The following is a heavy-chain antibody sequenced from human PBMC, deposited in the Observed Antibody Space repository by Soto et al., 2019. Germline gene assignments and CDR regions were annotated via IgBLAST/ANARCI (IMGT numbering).Heavy chain of an antibody. J-gene: IGHJ5*02. CDR3: ARAPGGSITGTFLFDP. V-gene: IGHV1-46*03. CDR1: GYTFTGYC. Sequence: DSGKDSSKASGYTFTGYCMHWVRQATGQGLEWMGIINPSGGSTSYAQKFQGRVTMTRDTSTSTVYMELSSLRSEDTAVYYCARAPGGSITGTFLFDPWGQGTLVTVSS. D-gene: IGHD1-20*01. CDR2: INPSGGST.